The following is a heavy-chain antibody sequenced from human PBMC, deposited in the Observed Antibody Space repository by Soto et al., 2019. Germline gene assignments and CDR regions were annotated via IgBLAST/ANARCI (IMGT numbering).Heavy chain of an antibody. V-gene: IGHV3-23*01. J-gene: IGHJ6*02. CDR2: LSGSGGST. CDR1: GFTFSSYA. Sequence: EVQLLESGGGLVQPGVSLRLSCAASGFTFSSYAMSWVRQAPGKGLEWVSALSGSGGSTYYADSVKGRFTISRDNAKNTVYLKMISLRAEDTAVYYCATDAPFDYYGMDVWGQGTTVTVS. CDR3: ATDAPFDYYGMDV.